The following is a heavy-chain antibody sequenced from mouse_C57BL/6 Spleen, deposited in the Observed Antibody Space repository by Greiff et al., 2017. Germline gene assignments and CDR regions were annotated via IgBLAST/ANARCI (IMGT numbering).Heavy chain of an antibody. CDR1: GYSITCGYY. D-gene: IGHD2-4*01. Sequence: EVQLQQSGPGLVKPSQSLSLTCSVTGYSITCGYYWNWIRQFPGNKLEWMGYISYDGSNNYNPSLKNRISITRDTSKNQFFLKLNSVTTEDTATYYCAREGDYFDYWGQGTTLTVSS. J-gene: IGHJ2*01. V-gene: IGHV3-6*01. CDR3: AREGDYFDY. CDR2: ISYDGSN.